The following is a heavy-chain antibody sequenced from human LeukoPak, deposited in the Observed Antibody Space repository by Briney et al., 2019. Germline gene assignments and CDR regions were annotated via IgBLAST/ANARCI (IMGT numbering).Heavy chain of an antibody. CDR2: ISSGSSYI. J-gene: IGHJ4*02. V-gene: IGHV3-21*01. Sequence: PGGSLRLSCAASGFTFSRYSMNWVRQAPGKGLEWVSSISSGSSYIYYADSVKGRFTISRDNAKNSLYLQMNSLRAEDTAVYYCARVGLPVYYYDSSGILDYWGQGTLVTVSS. D-gene: IGHD3-22*01. CDR3: ARVGLPVYYYDSSGILDY. CDR1: GFTFSRYS.